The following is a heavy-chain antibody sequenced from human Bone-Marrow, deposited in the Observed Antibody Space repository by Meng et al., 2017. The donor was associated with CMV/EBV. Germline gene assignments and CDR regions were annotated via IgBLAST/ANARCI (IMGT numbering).Heavy chain of an antibody. CDR1: GFTFSSFE. V-gene: IGHV3-48*03. Sequence: GESLKISCVASGFTFSSFEMNWVRQAPGKGLEWLSYISDTGTTIYYADSVMGRFTISRDNAKNSVYLQMNSLRAEDTAVYYCARTFDWWGQGALVTVSS. CDR3: ARTFDW. CDR2: ISDTGTTI. J-gene: IGHJ4*02.